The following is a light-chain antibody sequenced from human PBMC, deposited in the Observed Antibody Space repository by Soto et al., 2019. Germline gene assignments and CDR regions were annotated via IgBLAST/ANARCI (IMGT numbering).Light chain of an antibody. CDR1: QSVTNNY. Sequence: ELVLTQSPGTLSLSPGERATLSCRASQSVTNNYLAWYQQTPGQAPRLLIYHASNRALGIPDRFSGSGSGTDFTLTISRLEPEDFAVYHCQHYGDSPPTFTFGQGTRLDFK. CDR2: HAS. CDR3: QHYGDSPPTFT. J-gene: IGKJ2*01. V-gene: IGKV3-20*01.